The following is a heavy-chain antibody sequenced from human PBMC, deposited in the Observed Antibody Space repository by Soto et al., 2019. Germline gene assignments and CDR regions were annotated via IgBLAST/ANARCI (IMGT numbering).Heavy chain of an antibody. D-gene: IGHD3-22*01. Sequence: SETLSLTCTVSGGSISSDNYYWSWIRQPPGKGLEWIGYIYYSGSTYYNPSLKSRLIISLDTSKNQFSLKLSSVTAADTAVYYCASTSYFDNSSSAYWGQGTLVTVSS. V-gene: IGHV4-30-4*01. CDR1: GGSISSDNYY. J-gene: IGHJ4*02. CDR3: ASTSYFDNSSSAY. CDR2: IYYSGST.